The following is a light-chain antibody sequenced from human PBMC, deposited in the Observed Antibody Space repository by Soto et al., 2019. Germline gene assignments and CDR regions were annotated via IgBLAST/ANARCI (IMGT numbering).Light chain of an antibody. CDR2: DAS. J-gene: IGKJ1*01. V-gene: IGKV3-11*01. CDR1: QSVSSK. CDR3: QQRGSWPRT. Sequence: EIVMTQSPATLSVSPGERAALSCRASQSVSSKLAWYRQRPGQAPRLLIYDASNRATGIPARFSGSGSGTDFTLTISSLEPEDFAIYYCQQRGSWPRTFGQGTKVHIK.